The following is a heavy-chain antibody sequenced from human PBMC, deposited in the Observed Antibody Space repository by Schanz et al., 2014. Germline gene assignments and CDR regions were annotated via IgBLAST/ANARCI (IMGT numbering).Heavy chain of an antibody. V-gene: IGHV3-7*03. CDR2: IKQDGSEK. CDR3: AKDGVPSPWVCFGGYCYSGGADY. CDR1: GFTFSSYW. J-gene: IGHJ4*02. D-gene: IGHD2-21*02. Sequence: EVQLVESGGGLVQPGGSLRLSCAASGFTFSSYWMSWVRQAPGEGLEWVANIKQDGSEKYYVDSVKGRFTISRDTSGNTLYLQMNSLTGEDTAVYYCAKDGVPSPWVCFGGYCYSGGADYWGQGTLVTVSS.